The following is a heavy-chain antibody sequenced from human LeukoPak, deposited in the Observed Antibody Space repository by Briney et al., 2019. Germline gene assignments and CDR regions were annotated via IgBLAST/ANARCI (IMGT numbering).Heavy chain of an antibody. Sequence: SGGSLRLSCAASGFTFSSYAIHWVRQAPGKGLEWVAVISSDGSSKHYADSVKGRFAISRDDSKNSLYLQMNSLRPEDTALYYCARDSVSGSFYGYFDYWGQGTLVTVSS. J-gene: IGHJ4*02. CDR1: GFTFSSYA. D-gene: IGHD1-26*01. CDR3: ARDSVSGSFYGYFDY. CDR2: ISSDGSSK. V-gene: IGHV3-30*09.